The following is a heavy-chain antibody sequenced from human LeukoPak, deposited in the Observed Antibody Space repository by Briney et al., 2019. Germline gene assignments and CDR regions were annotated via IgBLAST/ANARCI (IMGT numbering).Heavy chain of an antibody. V-gene: IGHV3-23*01. Sequence: PGGSLRLSCVASGFTFSSYWMHWVRQAPGKGLEWVSAISGSGGSTYYADSVKGRFTISRDNSKNTLYLQMNSLRAEDTAVYYCAKGPPGEWFGEFLQGYYYYMDVWGKGTTVTISS. CDR3: AKGPPGEWFGEFLQGYYYYMDV. D-gene: IGHD3-10*01. CDR2: ISGSGGST. CDR1: GFTFSSYW. J-gene: IGHJ6*03.